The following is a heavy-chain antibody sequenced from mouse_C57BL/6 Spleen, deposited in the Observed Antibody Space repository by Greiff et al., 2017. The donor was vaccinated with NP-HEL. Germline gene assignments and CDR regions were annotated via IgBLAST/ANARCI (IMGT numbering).Heavy chain of an antibody. D-gene: IGHD2-1*01. Sequence: EVKLVESGGGLVKPGGSLKLSCAASGFTFSDYGMHWVRQAPEKGLEWVAYISSGSSTIYYADTVTGRFPISRDNAKNTLFLQMTSRRSEDTAMYYCARKAIYYSFDDWGQGTTLTVSS. CDR1: GFTFSDYG. CDR2: ISSGSSTI. CDR3: ARKAIYYSFDD. V-gene: IGHV5-17*01. J-gene: IGHJ2*01.